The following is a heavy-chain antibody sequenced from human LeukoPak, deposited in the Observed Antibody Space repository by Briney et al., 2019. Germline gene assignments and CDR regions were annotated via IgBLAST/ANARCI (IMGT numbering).Heavy chain of an antibody. V-gene: IGHV2-70*01. Sequence: SGPALVKPTQPLTLTCTFSGFSLSTSGMCVSWIRQPPGKALEWLALIDWDDDKYYSTSLKTRLTISKDTSKNQVVLTMTNMDPVDTATYYCARTGIAAAGRYAFDIWGQGTMVTVSS. CDR2: IDWDDDK. D-gene: IGHD6-13*01. J-gene: IGHJ3*02. CDR3: ARTGIAAAGRYAFDI. CDR1: GFSLSTSGMC.